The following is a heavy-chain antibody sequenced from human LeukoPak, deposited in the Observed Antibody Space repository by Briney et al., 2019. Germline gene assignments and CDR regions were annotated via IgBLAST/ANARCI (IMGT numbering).Heavy chain of an antibody. J-gene: IGHJ4*02. CDR3: ARSVPRGEVDY. CDR1: GGSFSGYY. CDR2: INHSGST. V-gene: IGHV4-34*01. Sequence: PSETLSPTCAVYGGSFSGYYWSWIRQPPGKGLEWIGEINHSGSTNYNPSLKSRVTISVDTSKNQFSLKLSSVTAADTAVYYCARSVPRGEVDYWGQGTLVTVSS.